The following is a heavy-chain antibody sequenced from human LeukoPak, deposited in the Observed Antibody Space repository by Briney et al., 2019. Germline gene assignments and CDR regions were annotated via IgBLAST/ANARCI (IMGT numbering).Heavy chain of an antibody. CDR1: GFTFSSYA. Sequence: GGSLRLSCAASGFTFSSYAMHWVRQAPGKGLEWLSVISYDGSNEHFADSVKGRFTISRDNSKDTLYLQMNSLRAEDTAVYYRAAAMSRYYYYGMDVWGLGTTVTVSS. J-gene: IGHJ6*02. V-gene: IGHV3-30*04. CDR2: ISYDGSNE. CDR3: AAAMSRYYYYGMDV. D-gene: IGHD6-25*01.